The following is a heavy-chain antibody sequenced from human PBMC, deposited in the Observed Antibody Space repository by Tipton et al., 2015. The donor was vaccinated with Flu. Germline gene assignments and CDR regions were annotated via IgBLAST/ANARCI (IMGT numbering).Heavy chain of an antibody. CDR1: GGSISSFY. Sequence: TLSLTCTVSGGSISSFYWSWIRQPAGKGLEWIGRMYTSGSTNYNPSLKSRLTMSVDASKQQFSLKLSSMTAADTAVYYCAKVTFPVTMIVVAMGNGMGVWGQGTTVTVSS. CDR3: AKVTFPVTMIVVAMGNGMGV. J-gene: IGHJ6*02. D-gene: IGHD3-22*01. CDR2: MYTSGST. V-gene: IGHV4-4*07.